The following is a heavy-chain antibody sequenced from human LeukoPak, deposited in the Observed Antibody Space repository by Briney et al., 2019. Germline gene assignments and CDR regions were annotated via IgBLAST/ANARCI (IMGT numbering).Heavy chain of an antibody. V-gene: IGHV3-53*01. CDR3: ARDRSGDYEDY. J-gene: IGHJ4*02. CDR1: GFTVSSNY. Sequence: GGSLRLSCAASGFTVSSNYMSWVRQAPGKGLEWVSVIYSGGSTYYADSVKGRFTISRDNSKNTLYLQMNCLRAEDTAVYYCARDRSGDYEDYWGQGTLVTVSS. CDR2: IYSGGST. D-gene: IGHD4-17*01.